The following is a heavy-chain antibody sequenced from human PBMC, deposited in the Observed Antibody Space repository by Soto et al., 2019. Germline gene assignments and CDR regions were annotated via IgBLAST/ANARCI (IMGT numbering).Heavy chain of an antibody. CDR3: ASSSWSPFFSLPPNYYYYYYMDV. V-gene: IGHV4-59*08. Sequence: SETLSLTCTVSGGSISSYYWSWIRQPPGKGLEWIGYIYYRGTTNYNPSLKSRVTISVDTSKNQFSLKLSSVTAADTAVYYCASSSWSPFFSLPPNYYYYYYMDVWGKGTTVTVSS. J-gene: IGHJ6*03. D-gene: IGHD6-13*01. CDR2: IYYRGTT. CDR1: GGSISSYY.